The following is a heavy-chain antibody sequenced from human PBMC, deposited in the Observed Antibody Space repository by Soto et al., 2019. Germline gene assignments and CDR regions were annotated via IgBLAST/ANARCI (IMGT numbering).Heavy chain of an antibody. J-gene: IGHJ4*02. CDR2: IHYSGTT. CDR1: GGSMRNYF. CDR3: AAGEASSRNLAPYYLDF. D-gene: IGHD6-13*01. Sequence: SETLSLTCTVSGGSMRNYFWTWIRQPPGRGLEWIGYIHYSGTTSFFPSYNPSLRSRVTISEDTSKNQFSLKLLSVTTADTAVYFCAAGEASSRNLAPYYLDFWGQGTLVTVSS. V-gene: IGHV4-59*01.